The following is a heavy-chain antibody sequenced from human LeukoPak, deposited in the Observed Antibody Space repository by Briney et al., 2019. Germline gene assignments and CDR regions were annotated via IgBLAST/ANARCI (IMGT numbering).Heavy chain of an antibody. Sequence: GGSLRLSCAASGFAFRNYAMSWVRQARGKGLEGVSSLSGGGDSRYYADSVMGRFTISRDNSKNTLYLQMNSLRAEDTAVYYCAKAVRSMVTGGGYFDSWGQGTLVTVSS. CDR2: LSGGGDSR. J-gene: IGHJ4*02. D-gene: IGHD3-10*01. V-gene: IGHV3-23*01. CDR1: GFAFRNYA. CDR3: AKAVRSMVTGGGYFDS.